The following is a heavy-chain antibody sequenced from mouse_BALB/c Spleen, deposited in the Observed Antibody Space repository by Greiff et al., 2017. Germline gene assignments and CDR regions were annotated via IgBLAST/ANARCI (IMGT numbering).Heavy chain of an antibody. Sequence: EVKVVESGTVLARPGASVKMSCKASGYTFTSYWMHWVKQRPGQGLEWIGAIYPGNSDTSYNQKFKGKAKLTAVTSTSTAYMELSSLTNEDSAVYYCTRGGNFYYGSSGAMDYWGQGTSVTVSS. J-gene: IGHJ4*01. V-gene: IGHV1-5*01. CDR3: TRGGNFYYGSSGAMDY. CDR1: GYTFTSYW. CDR2: IYPGNSDT. D-gene: IGHD1-1*01.